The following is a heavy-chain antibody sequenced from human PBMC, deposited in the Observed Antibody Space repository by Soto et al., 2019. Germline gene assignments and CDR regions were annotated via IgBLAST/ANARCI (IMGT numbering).Heavy chain of an antibody. Sequence: SQTLSLTCAISGDSVSSNTAAWNWIRSSPSRGLEWLGRTYYRSNWRHDYAVSVKSRITVNPDTSKNHSSLQLNSVTPDDTAVYYCASKQVIGYSYGLDVWGQGTTVPVSS. D-gene: IGHD2-15*01. V-gene: IGHV6-1*01. CDR3: ASKQVIGYSYGLDV. J-gene: IGHJ6*02. CDR2: TYYRSNWRH. CDR1: GDSVSSNTAA.